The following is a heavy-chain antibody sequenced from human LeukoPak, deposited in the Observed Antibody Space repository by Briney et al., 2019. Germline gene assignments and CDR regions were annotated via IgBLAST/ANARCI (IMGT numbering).Heavy chain of an antibody. CDR2: INPNSGGT. Sequence: ASVKVSCKASGYTFTGYYMHWVRQAPGQGLEWMGRINPNSGGTNYAQKFQGRVTMTRDTSISTAYMALSRLRSDDTAVYYCARGEIVGATKLKIMPDYWGQGTLVTVSS. CDR3: ARGEIVGATKLKIMPDY. CDR1: GYTFTGYY. V-gene: IGHV1-2*06. D-gene: IGHD1-26*01. J-gene: IGHJ4*02.